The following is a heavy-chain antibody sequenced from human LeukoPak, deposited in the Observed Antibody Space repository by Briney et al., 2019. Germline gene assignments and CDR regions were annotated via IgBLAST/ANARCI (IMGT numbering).Heavy chain of an antibody. J-gene: IGHJ4*02. CDR3: ARDDCTSASCYLAY. CDR1: GYTFTSYG. D-gene: IGHD2-2*01. V-gene: IGHV1-18*01. Sequence: ASVKVSCKASGYTFTSYGISWVRQAPGQGLEWMGWISTYNGNTNYAREFQGRVTMTTDTSTSTAYMELRSLRSDDTAMYYCARDDCTSASCYLAYWGQGTLVTVSS. CDR2: ISTYNGNT.